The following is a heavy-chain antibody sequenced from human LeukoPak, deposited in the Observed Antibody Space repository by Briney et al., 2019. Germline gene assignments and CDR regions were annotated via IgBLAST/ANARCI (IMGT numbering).Heavy chain of an antibody. D-gene: IGHD3-22*01. CDR2: INPNSGGT. V-gene: IGHV1-2*02. CDR1: GYTFTSYG. Sequence: GASVKVSCKASGYTFTSYGISWVRQAPGQGLEWMGWINPNSGGTNYAQKFQGRVTMTRDTSISTAYMELSRLRSDDTAVYYCARDPNYYDSSGYGRYYYYYMDVWGKGTTVTISS. CDR3: ARDPNYYDSSGYGRYYYYYMDV. J-gene: IGHJ6*03.